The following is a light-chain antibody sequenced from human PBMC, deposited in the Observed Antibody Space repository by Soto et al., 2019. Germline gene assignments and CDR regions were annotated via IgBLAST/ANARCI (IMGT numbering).Light chain of an antibody. V-gene: IGLV2-8*01. Sequence: QSALAQPPSASGSPGQSVTISCTGTSSDVGGYNYVSWYQQHPGKAPKLMIYEVSKRPSGVPDRFSGSKSGNTASLTVSGLQAEDEADYYCSSYAGSNNLNVFGTGTKV. CDR2: EVS. J-gene: IGLJ1*01. CDR3: SSYAGSNNLNV. CDR1: SSDVGGYNY.